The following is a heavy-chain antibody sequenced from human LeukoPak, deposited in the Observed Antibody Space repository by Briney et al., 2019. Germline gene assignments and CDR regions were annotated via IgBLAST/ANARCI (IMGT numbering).Heavy chain of an antibody. Sequence: PSETPSLTCTVSGGSISSYYWSWIRQPPGKGLEWIGYIFTSGSTNYNPSLRSRVTISLDTSKNQYSLTLSSVTAADTAVYYCARHGSVHSPLNVWGKGTTVTVSS. CDR2: IFTSGST. CDR1: GGSISSYY. D-gene: IGHD1-26*01. CDR3: ARHGSVHSPLNV. J-gene: IGHJ6*04. V-gene: IGHV4-4*09.